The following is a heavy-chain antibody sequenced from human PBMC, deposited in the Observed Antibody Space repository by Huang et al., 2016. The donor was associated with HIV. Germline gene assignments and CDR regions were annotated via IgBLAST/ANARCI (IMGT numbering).Heavy chain of an antibody. D-gene: IGHD3-10*01. J-gene: IGHJ4*02. V-gene: IGHV4-39*02. CDR1: GGSIRSDNYY. CDR3: ARLPGSITMIRGVITDPY. Sequence: QLQLQESGPGLVKPSETLSLTCTVSGGSIRSDNYYWGWIRQPPGKGLEWIGSIYYSGSTYYNPSLKRRVTITGDTSKNHVSLRMRSVTAADTAVYYCARLPGSITMIRGVITDPYWGQGTLVTVSS. CDR2: IYYSGST.